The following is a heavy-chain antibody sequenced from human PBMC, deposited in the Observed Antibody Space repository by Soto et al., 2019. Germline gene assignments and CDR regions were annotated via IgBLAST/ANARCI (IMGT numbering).Heavy chain of an antibody. CDR2: IKQDGSEK. CDR3: ARHIRFWSGYETYYYYYLDV. V-gene: IGHV3-7*01. CDR1: GFTFSSYW. Sequence: GGSLRLSCAASGFTFSSYWMSWVRQAPGKGLEWVANIKQDGSEKYYVDSVKGRFTISRDNAKNSLYLQMNSLRAEDTAVYYCARHIRFWSGYETYYYYYLDVWGKGTTVTFSS. J-gene: IGHJ6*03. D-gene: IGHD3-3*01.